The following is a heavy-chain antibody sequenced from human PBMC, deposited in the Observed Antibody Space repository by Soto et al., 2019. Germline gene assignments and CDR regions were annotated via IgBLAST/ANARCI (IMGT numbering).Heavy chain of an antibody. J-gene: IGHJ4*02. V-gene: IGHV1-69*01. CDR3: ARTGSSGYYYETFDY. CDR2: IIPIFGTA. CDR1: GGTFSSYA. D-gene: IGHD3-22*01. Sequence: LGKGSCRASGGTFSSYAISCVRQAPGQGLEWMGGIIPIFGTANYAQKFQGRVTITADESTSTAYMELSSLRSEDTAVYYCARTGSSGYYYETFDYWGQVTLVTVSS.